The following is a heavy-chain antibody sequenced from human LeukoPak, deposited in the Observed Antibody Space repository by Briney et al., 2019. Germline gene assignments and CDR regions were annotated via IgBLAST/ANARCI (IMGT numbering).Heavy chain of an antibody. CDR1: GYTFTGYY. D-gene: IGHD3-3*01. CDR3: ARVKHYDFWSGYYSSPHDY. J-gene: IGHJ4*02. V-gene: IGHV1-2*02. CDR2: INPNSGGT. Sequence: ASVKVSCKASGYTFTGYYMHWVRQAPGQGLEWMGWINPNSGGTNYAQKFQGRVTMTRDTSISTAYMELSSLRSEDTAVYYCARVKHYDFWSGYYSSPHDYWGQGTLVTVSS.